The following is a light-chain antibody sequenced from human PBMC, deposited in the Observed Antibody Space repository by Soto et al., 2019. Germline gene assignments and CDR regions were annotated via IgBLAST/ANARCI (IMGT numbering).Light chain of an antibody. V-gene: IGLV2-23*03. CDR3: CSYVSSSTFWV. J-gene: IGLJ3*02. CDR1: SIDVGSYNV. CDR2: EGS. Sequence: QSALTQPASVSGSPGQSITISCTGTSIDVGSYNVVSWYQQHPGKAPKLIIYEGSKRPSGVSNRFSGSKSGNTASLTISGLQAEDEADYYCCSYVSSSTFWVFGGGTKVTVL.